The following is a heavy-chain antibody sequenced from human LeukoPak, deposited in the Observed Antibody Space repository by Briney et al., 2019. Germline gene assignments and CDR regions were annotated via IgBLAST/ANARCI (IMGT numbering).Heavy chain of an antibody. CDR2: IIPIFGTA. Sequence: SVKVSCKASGGTFSSYAISWVRQAPGQGLEWMGRIIPIFGTANCAQKFQGRVTITTDESTSTAYMELSSLRSEDTAVYYCASGYDSSGATDYWGQGTLVTVSS. D-gene: IGHD3-22*01. J-gene: IGHJ4*02. V-gene: IGHV1-69*05. CDR1: GGTFSSYA. CDR3: ASGYDSSGATDY.